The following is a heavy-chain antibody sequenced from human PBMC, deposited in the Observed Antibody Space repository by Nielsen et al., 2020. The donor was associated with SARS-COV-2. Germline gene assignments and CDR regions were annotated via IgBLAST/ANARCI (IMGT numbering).Heavy chain of an antibody. CDR1: GYTFTGYY. CDR3: ARGPERLRGVRGGIDY. Sequence: ASVKVSCKASGYTFTGYYMHWVRQAPGQGLEWMGWINPNSGGTNYAQKFQGRVTMTRDTSISTAYMELSRLRSDDTAVYYCARGPERLRGVRGGIDYWGQGTLVTVSS. D-gene: IGHD3-10*01. CDR2: INPNSGGT. J-gene: IGHJ4*02. V-gene: IGHV1-2*02.